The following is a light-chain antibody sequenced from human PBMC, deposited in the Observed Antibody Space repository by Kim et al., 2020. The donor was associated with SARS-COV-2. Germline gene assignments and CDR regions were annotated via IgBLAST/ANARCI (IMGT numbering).Light chain of an antibody. CDR2: SNN. Sequence: ELTQPPSASGTPGQRVTISCSGSSSNIGSNTVNWYQQLPGTAPKLLIYSNNQRPSGVPDRFSGSKSGTSASLAISGLQSEDEADYYCAAWDDSLNVVVFAGGTRLTVL. J-gene: IGLJ2*01. CDR3: AAWDDSLNVVV. V-gene: IGLV1-44*01. CDR1: SSNIGSNT.